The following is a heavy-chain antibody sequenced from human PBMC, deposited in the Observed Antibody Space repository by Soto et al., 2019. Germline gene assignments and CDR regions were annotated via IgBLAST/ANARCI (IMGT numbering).Heavy chain of an antibody. D-gene: IGHD3-10*01. J-gene: IGHJ4*02. V-gene: IGHV3-23*01. CDR1: GFTFSSYA. CDR3: AKRYYGGSGTLPGIDY. CDR2: INDRGGST. Sequence: PGGSRRLSCAGSGFTFSSYAMSWVRQAPGKGLEWVSIINDRGGSTYYADSVKGRFTISRDNSKNTLYLQMNNLRAEDTAVYYCAKRYYGGSGTLPGIDYWGQGTLVTVSS.